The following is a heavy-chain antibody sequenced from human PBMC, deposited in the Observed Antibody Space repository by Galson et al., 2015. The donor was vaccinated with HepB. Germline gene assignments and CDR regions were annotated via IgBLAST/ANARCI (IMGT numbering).Heavy chain of an antibody. D-gene: IGHD1-26*01. V-gene: IGHV3-23*01. CDR3: AKGNSGTYSIATFDI. J-gene: IGHJ3*02. CDR1: GFTFSSYW. CDR2: ISGSGGST. Sequence: SLRLSCAASGFTFSSYWMHWVRQAPGKGLEWVSAISGSGGSTYYADSVKGRFGISRDNSKNTLYLQMNSLRAEDTAVYYCAKGNSGTYSIATFDIWGLGTMVTVSS.